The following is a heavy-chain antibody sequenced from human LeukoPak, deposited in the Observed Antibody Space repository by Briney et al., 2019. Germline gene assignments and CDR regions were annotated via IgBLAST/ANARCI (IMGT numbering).Heavy chain of an antibody. J-gene: IGHJ4*02. Sequence: SGGSLRLSCSASGFTFSAYAMHWVRQAPGKGLEYVSAISPNGGSTYYADSVKGRFTISRDNSKNTLYLQMNSLRAEDTAVYYCAKSGSGWYLFDYWGQGTLVTVSS. D-gene: IGHD6-19*01. V-gene: IGHV3-64*04. CDR1: GFTFSAYA. CDR3: AKSGSGWYLFDY. CDR2: ISPNGGST.